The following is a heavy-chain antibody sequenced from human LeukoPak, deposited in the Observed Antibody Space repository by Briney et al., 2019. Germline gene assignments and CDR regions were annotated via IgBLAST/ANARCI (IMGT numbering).Heavy chain of an antibody. Sequence: TSQTLSLTCTVSGGSIGGASYWTWVRQPPGKDLEWIGYIYYTGSTHYNPSLQSRLMLSVDTSVNQFSLRLTSVTAADTAVYYCARQRGCDSSATGLFDSWGRGLLVTVSS. V-gene: IGHV4-31*03. CDR1: GGSIGGASY. CDR2: IYYTGST. D-gene: IGHD3-22*01. J-gene: IGHJ4*01. CDR3: ARQRGCDSSATGLFDS.